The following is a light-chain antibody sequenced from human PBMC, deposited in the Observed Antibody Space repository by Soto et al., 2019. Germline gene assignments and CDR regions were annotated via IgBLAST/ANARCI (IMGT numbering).Light chain of an antibody. V-gene: IGLV2-8*01. Sequence: QSVLTQPPSASGSPGQSVTISFTGTSSDIGNYNFVSWYQQHPGKAPKLMIYEVTKRPSGVPDRFSGSKSGNTASLTVSGLQADDEADYYCTSYAGSHTFVFGTGTKVTVL. J-gene: IGLJ1*01. CDR1: SSDIGNYNF. CDR3: TSYAGSHTFV. CDR2: EVT.